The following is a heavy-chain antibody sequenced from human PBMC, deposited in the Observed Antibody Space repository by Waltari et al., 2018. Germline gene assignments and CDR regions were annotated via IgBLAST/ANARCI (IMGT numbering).Heavy chain of an antibody. CDR2: MNPNSGNT. D-gene: IGHD3-3*01. V-gene: IGHV1-8*02. Sequence: QVQLVQSGAEVKKPGASVKVSCKASGYTFTSYYINWVRQATGQGLEWMGWMNPNSGNTGYAQKFQGRVTMTRNTSISTAYMELSSLRSEDTAVYYCARAFYYYDFWSGYRHFDYWGQGTLVTVSS. CDR3: ARAFYYYDFWSGYRHFDY. CDR1: GYTFTSYY. J-gene: IGHJ4*02.